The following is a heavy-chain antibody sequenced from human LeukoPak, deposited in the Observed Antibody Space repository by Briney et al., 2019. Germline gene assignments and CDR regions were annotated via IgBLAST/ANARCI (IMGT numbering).Heavy chain of an antibody. J-gene: IGHJ4*02. CDR3: ARFDALTFDY. V-gene: IGHV1-46*01. CDR2: INPSGGST. CDR1: GYTFTSYY. Sequence: ASVTVSCPASGYTFTSYYMHWVRQAPGQGREWMGIINPSGGSTNYAQKFQGRVTMTRDMTTSTVYMELSSLRSEDTAVYFCARFDALTFDYWGQGTLVTVSS.